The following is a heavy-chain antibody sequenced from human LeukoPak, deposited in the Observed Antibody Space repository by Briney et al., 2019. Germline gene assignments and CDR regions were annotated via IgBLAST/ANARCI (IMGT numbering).Heavy chain of an antibody. V-gene: IGHV1-46*01. CDR2: INPSGSSA. CDR1: GYTFTSYY. Sequence: ASVRVSCKASGYTFTSYYMHWVRQAPGQGLEWMGFINPSGSSAAYAQKFQGRLTMTRDMFTSTDYMELTSLTSDDTAVYYCARDNSVGETAWWFDPWGQGTLVTVSS. D-gene: IGHD1-26*01. CDR3: ARDNSVGETAWWFDP. J-gene: IGHJ5*02.